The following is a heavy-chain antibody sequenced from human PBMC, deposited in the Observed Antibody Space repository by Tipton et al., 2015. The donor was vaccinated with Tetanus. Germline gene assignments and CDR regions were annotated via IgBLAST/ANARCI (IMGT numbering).Heavy chain of an antibody. CDR1: GITLSTYG. J-gene: IGHJ4*02. V-gene: IGHV3-23*01. CDR2: IVGSGATP. Sequence: SLRLSCAASGITLSTYGMSWVRHAPGKGLEWVSGIVGSGATPYYADSVKGRFTISRDDSKNTLYLQMSSLRVEDTAVYYCKRGSAGSGYPPDHWGQGTLVTVSS. CDR3: KRGSAGSGYPPDH. D-gene: IGHD3-22*01.